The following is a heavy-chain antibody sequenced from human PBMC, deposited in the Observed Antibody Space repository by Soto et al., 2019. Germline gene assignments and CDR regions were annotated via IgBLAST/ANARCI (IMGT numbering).Heavy chain of an antibody. CDR2: IYYSGST. D-gene: IGHD2-15*01. CDR3: ARRYGGNFDY. V-gene: IGHV4-31*03. CDR1: GGSISSGGYC. J-gene: IGHJ4*02. Sequence: SETLSLTCTDSGGSISSGGYCWSWIRQHPGKGLEWIGYIYYSGSTYYNPSLKSRVTISVDTSKNQFSLKLSSVTAADTAVYYCARRYGGNFDYWGQGTLVTVSS.